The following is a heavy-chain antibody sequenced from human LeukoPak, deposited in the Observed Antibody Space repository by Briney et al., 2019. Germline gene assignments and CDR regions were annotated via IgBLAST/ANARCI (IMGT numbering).Heavy chain of an antibody. CDR2: IYYSGST. CDR3: ALDEYYYGSGSHYIDY. Sequence: PSETLSLTCTVSGGSISSSSYYWGWIRQPPGKGLEWIGSIYYSGSTYYNPSLKSRVTISVDTSKNQFSLKLSSVTAADTAVYYCALDEYYYGSGSHYIDYWGQGTLVTVSS. V-gene: IGHV4-39*07. D-gene: IGHD3-10*01. CDR1: GGSISSSSYY. J-gene: IGHJ4*02.